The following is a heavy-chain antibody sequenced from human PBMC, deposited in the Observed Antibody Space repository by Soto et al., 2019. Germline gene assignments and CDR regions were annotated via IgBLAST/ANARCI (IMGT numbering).Heavy chain of an antibody. CDR3: AKDRRAGGNYGLYSDF. CDR1: GFTFSSYG. D-gene: IGHD1-7*01. CDR2: SSATGAVT. J-gene: IGHJ4*02. V-gene: IGHV3-23*01. Sequence: EVQLLESGGGLVQPGGSLRLSCAASGFTFSSYGMTWVRQAPGKGLEWVSFSSATGAVTYYADSVKGRFTISRDNSKNTLYLQMTSLRADDTAVYYCAKDRRAGGNYGLYSDFWGQGALVIVSS.